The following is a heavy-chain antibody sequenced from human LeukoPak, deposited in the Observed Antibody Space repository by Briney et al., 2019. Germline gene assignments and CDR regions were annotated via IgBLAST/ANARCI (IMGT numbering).Heavy chain of an antibody. CDR2: IYYSRST. Sequence: SSETLSLTCTVSGGSISSGGYYWSWIRQHPGKGLEWIGYIYYSRSTYYNPSLKSRVTISVDTSKNQFSLKLSSVTAADTAVYYCARARGYPTGHAFDIWGQGTMVTVSS. D-gene: IGHD3-9*01. CDR3: ARARGYPTGHAFDI. V-gene: IGHV4-31*03. CDR1: GGSISSGGYY. J-gene: IGHJ3*02.